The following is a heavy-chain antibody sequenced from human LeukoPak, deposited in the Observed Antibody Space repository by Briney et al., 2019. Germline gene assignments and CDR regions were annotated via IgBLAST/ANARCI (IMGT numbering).Heavy chain of an antibody. CDR1: GGSISSYY. J-gene: IGHJ4*02. CDR2: IYTSGST. Sequence: SETLSLTCTVSGGSISSYYWSWIRQPAGKGLEWIGRIYTSGSTNYNPSLKSRVTMSVDTSKNQFSLKLSSVTAADTAVYYCARGLTITMIVVVITTYFDYWGQGTLVTVSS. D-gene: IGHD3-22*01. CDR3: ARGLTITMIVVVITTYFDY. V-gene: IGHV4-4*07.